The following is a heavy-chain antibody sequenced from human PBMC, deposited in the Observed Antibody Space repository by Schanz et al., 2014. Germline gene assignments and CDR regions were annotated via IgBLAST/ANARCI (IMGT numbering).Heavy chain of an antibody. CDR3: ASALTTWGGMDV. J-gene: IGHJ6*02. D-gene: IGHD4-4*01. CDR1: GGTFSSYA. V-gene: IGHV1-46*01. CDR2: IHSTGGTT. Sequence: QVQLVQSGSELKKPGASVNISCKASGGTFSSYAINWVRQAPGQGLEWMGIIHSTGGTTSHAQKFQGRVTMTRDTSTSTVYMELSSLRSEDTAVYYCASALTTWGGMDVWGQGTTVTVSS.